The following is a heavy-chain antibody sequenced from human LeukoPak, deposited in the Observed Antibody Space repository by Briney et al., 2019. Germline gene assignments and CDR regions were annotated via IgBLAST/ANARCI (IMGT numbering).Heavy chain of an antibody. D-gene: IGHD1-26*01. J-gene: IGHJ6*03. V-gene: IGHV4-39*01. CDR2: IYCSGST. CDR3: ATRVGANYYYYYMDV. Sequence: SQTLSLTCTVSGGSISSSSYYWGWIRQPPGKGLEWIGSIYCSGSTYYNPSLKSRVTISVDTSKNQFSLKLSSVTAADMAVYYCATRVGANYYYYYMDVWGKGTTVTVSS. CDR1: GGSISSSSYY.